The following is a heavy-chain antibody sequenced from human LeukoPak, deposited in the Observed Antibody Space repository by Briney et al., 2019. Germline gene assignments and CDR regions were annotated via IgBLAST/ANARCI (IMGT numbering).Heavy chain of an antibody. CDR3: ARRLRYPHYYMDV. CDR1: GGSISNYY. J-gene: IGHJ6*03. D-gene: IGHD3-9*01. CDR2: IYSTGSS. Sequence: EPSETLSLTCTVSGGSISNYYWSWIRQSAGKGPEWIGRIYSTGSSIYNPSLKSRVTMSVEMSKSQFSLKLSSVTAADTAVYYCARRLRYPHYYMDVWGKGTTVTISS. V-gene: IGHV4-4*07.